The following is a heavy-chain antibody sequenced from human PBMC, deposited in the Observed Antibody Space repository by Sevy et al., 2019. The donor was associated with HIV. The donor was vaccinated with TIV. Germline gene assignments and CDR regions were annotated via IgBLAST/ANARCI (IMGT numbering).Heavy chain of an antibody. J-gene: IGHJ6*02. Sequence: ASVKVSCKASGGTFSSYAISWVRQPPGQGLEWMGGIIPIFGTANYAQKFQGRVTITADESTSTAYMELSSLRSEDTAVYYCASTSVIVVVPAATGVDYYGMDVWGQGTTVTVSS. V-gene: IGHV1-69*13. CDR2: IIPIFGTA. D-gene: IGHD2-2*01. CDR1: GGTFSSYA. CDR3: ASTSVIVVVPAATGVDYYGMDV.